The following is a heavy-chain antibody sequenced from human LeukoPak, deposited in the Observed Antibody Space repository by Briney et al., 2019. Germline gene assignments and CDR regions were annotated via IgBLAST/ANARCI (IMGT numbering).Heavy chain of an antibody. Sequence: PSETLSLTCTVSGGSISSYYWSWIRQPPGKGLEWVSYISSSASIIYYADSVKGRFTISRDNAKNSLYLQMNSLRAEDTAVYYCARAVGATVYFDYWGQGTLVTVSS. CDR2: ISSSASII. V-gene: IGHV3-11*04. CDR1: GGSISSYY. D-gene: IGHD1-26*01. CDR3: ARAVGATVYFDY. J-gene: IGHJ4*02.